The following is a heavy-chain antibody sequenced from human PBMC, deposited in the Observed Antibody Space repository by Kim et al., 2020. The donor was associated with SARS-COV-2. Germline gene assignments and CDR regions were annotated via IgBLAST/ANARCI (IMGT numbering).Heavy chain of an antibody. CDR3: ARSLKKRYSGYDLYQN. CDR2: IYYSGST. J-gene: IGHJ4*02. V-gene: IGHV4-39*07. Sequence: SETLSLTCTVSGGSISSSSYYWGWIRQPPGKGLEWIGSIYYSGSTYYNPSLKSRVTISVDTSKNQFSLKLSSVTAADTAVYYCARSLKKRYSGYDLYQNWGQGTLVTVSS. D-gene: IGHD5-12*01. CDR1: GGSISSSSYY.